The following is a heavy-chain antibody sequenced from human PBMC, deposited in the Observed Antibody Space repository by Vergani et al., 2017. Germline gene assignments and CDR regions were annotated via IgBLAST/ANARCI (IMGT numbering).Heavy chain of an antibody. D-gene: IGHD3-10*01. CDR1: GGSISSYY. CDR2: IYYSGST. V-gene: IGHV4-59*08. J-gene: IGHJ2*01. Sequence: QVQLQESGPGLVKPSETLSLTCTVSGGSISSYYWSWIRQPPGKRLEWIGYIYYSGSTNYNPSLKSRVTISVDTSKNQFSLKLSSVTAADTAVYYCARPGDYYGSGSPWDWYFDLWGRGTLVTVSS. CDR3: ARPGDYYGSGSPWDWYFDL.